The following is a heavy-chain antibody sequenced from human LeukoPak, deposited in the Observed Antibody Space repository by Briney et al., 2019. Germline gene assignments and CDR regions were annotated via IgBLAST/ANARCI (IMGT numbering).Heavy chain of an antibody. Sequence: PSETLSLTCTVSGGSISSYYWSWIRQPPGKGLEWIGYIYYSGSTNYNPSLKSRVTISVDTSKNQFPLKLSSVTAADTAVYYCARHGRTQLWLFDYWGQGTLVTVSS. D-gene: IGHD5-18*01. CDR3: ARHGRTQLWLFDY. J-gene: IGHJ4*02. CDR1: GGSISSYY. CDR2: IYYSGST. V-gene: IGHV4-59*08.